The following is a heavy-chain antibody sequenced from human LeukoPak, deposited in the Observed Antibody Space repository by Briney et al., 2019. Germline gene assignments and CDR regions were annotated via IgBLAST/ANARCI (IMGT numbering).Heavy chain of an antibody. Sequence: GGSLRLSCVASGFPFSSYWMTWVRQAPGKGLEWVSSISSSSSYIYYADSVKGRFTISRDNAKNSLYLQMNSLRAEDTAVYYCARAGKTTYYDFWSGYYTFDYWGQGTLVTVSS. CDR1: GFPFSSYW. CDR2: ISSSSSYI. J-gene: IGHJ4*02. V-gene: IGHV3-21*01. D-gene: IGHD3-3*01. CDR3: ARAGKTTYYDFWSGYYTFDY.